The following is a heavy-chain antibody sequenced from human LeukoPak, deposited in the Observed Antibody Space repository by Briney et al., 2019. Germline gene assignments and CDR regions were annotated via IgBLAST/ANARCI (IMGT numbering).Heavy chain of an antibody. J-gene: IGHJ4*02. D-gene: IGHD3-22*01. V-gene: IGHV4-39*07. Sequence: PSETLSLTCTVSGGSISSSSYYWGWIRQPPGKGLEWIGSIYYSGSTYYNPSLKSRVTISVDTSKNQFSLKLSSVTASDTAVYYGPSFFFYSYDGVGYRYYFDYWGKGTLVTVS. CDR2: IYYSGST. CDR1: GGSISSSSYY. CDR3: PSFFFYSYDGVGYRYYFDY.